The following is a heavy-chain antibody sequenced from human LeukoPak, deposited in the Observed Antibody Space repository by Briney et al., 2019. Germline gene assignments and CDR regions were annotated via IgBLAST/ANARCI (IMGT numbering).Heavy chain of an antibody. V-gene: IGHV3-66*01. CDR1: GFTVSNMY. CDR2: IYSGGST. Sequence: GGSLRLSCAAYGFTVSNMYMSWVRQAPGKGLEWVSVIYSGGSTHYADSVKGRFTISRDNSKKTLYIQMNSLRAEDTAVYYCARAWGPYPYFDYWGQGTLVTVSS. J-gene: IGHJ4*02. D-gene: IGHD3-16*01. CDR3: ARAWGPYPYFDY.